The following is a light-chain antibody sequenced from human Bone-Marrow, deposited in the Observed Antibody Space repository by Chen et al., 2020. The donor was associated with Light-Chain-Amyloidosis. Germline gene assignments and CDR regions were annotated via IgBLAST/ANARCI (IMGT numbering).Light chain of an antibody. J-gene: IGLJ1*01. CDR3: AAWDGSLSGYV. CDR1: SSNIGSNN. V-gene: IGLV1-47*01. Sequence: QSVLTQPPSSSGTPGQSVTISCSGRSSNIGSNNAYWYQPLPGTAPKLLIYRNNQRPSGVPDRFSASKSGTSAFLAISGLRSEDEADYYCAAWDGSLSGYVFGTGTKVIVL. CDR2: RNN.